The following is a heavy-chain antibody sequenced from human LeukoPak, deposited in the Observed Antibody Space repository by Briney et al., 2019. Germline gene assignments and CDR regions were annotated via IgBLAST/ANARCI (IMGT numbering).Heavy chain of an antibody. CDR1: GVSISGYS. V-gene: IGHV4-59*01. CDR3: ARVYCSSNSCYEVY. Sequence: SETLSLTCTVSGVSISGYSWSWIRQPSGKGLEWIGYIYYNGSTNYNPSLKSRVTLSLDTSKKQFSLKLSSVTAADTAVYYCARVYCSSNSCYEVYWGQGALVTVSS. J-gene: IGHJ4*02. CDR2: IYYNGST. D-gene: IGHD2-2*01.